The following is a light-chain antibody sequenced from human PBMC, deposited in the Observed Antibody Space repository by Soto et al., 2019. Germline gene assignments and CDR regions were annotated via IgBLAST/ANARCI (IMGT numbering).Light chain of an antibody. CDR1: ALPKQY. CDR3: QSADSSGTYPVV. V-gene: IGLV3-25*03. J-gene: IGLJ2*01. CDR2: KDT. Sequence: SYELTQPPSVSVSLGQTARITCSGDALPKQYASWYQQKPGQAPVLVIYKDTERPSGIPERFSGSSSGTTVTLTISGVQAEDEADYYCQSADSSGTYPVVFGGGTKLTVL.